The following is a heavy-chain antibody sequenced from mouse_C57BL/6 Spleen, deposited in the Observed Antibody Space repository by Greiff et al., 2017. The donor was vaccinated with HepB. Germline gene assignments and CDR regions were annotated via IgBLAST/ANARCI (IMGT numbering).Heavy chain of an antibody. Sequence: QVQLKQPGAELVKPGASVKLSCKASGYTFTSYWMHWVKQRPGRGLEWIGRIDPNSGGTKYNEKFKSKATLTVDKPSSTAYMQLSSLTSEDSAVYYCARWYDGYYVNYAMDYWGQGTSVTVSS. CDR1: GYTFTSYW. D-gene: IGHD2-3*01. CDR3: ARWYDGYYVNYAMDY. CDR2: IDPNSGGT. J-gene: IGHJ4*01. V-gene: IGHV1-72*01.